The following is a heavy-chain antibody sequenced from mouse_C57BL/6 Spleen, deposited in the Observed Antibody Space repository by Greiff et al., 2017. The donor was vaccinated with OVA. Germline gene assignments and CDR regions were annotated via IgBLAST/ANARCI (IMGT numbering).Heavy chain of an antibody. CDR2: IYPSDSET. CDR3: ARPSTVGARDWYFDV. D-gene: IGHD1-1*01. V-gene: IGHV1-61*01. Sequence: VQLQQPGAELVRPGSSVKLSCKASGYTFTSYWMDWVKQRPGQGLEWIGNIYPSDSETHYNQKFKDKATLTVDKSSSTAYMQLSSLTSEDSAVYYGARPSTVGARDWYFDVWGTGTTVTVSS. J-gene: IGHJ1*03. CDR1: GYTFTSYW.